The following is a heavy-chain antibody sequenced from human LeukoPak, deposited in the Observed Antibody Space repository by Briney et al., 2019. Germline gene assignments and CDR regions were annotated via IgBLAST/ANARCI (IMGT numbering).Heavy chain of an antibody. J-gene: IGHJ1*01. CDR3: ARVPYSGSLRRAEYFQH. D-gene: IGHD1-26*01. V-gene: IGHV3-11*06. CDR1: GFTFSDYY. Sequence: GGSLRLSCAASGFTFSDYYMSWIRQAPGKGLEWVSYISSSSSYTNYADSVKGRFTISRDNAKNSLYLQMNSLRAEDTAVYYCARVPYSGSLRRAEYFQHWGQGTLVTVSS. CDR2: ISSSSSYT.